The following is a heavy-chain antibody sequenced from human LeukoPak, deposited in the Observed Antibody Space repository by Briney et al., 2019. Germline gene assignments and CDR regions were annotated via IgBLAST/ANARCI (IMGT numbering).Heavy chain of an antibody. CDR1: GDSINSGGYY. J-gene: IGHJ3*02. CDR3: ARLAMVRGLDI. D-gene: IGHD3-10*01. CDR2: IQYSGST. Sequence: SETLSLTCSVSGDSINSGGYYWNWIRQYPGKGPEWIGYIQYSGSTHYNTSLKSRVTISLDTSKTQFSLKMTSLTVADTAVYYCARLAMVRGLDIWGHGTMVIVSS. V-gene: IGHV4-31*03.